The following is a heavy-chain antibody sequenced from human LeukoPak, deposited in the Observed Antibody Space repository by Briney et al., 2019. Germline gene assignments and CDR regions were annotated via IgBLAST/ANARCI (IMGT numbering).Heavy chain of an antibody. Sequence: GGSLRLSCAASGFTFSSYSMNWVRQAPGKGLEWVSSISSSSSYIYYADSVKDRFTISRDNAKNSLYLQMNSLRAEDTAVYYCARDLVYCSGGSCYNRNFDYWGQGTLVTVSS. V-gene: IGHV3-21*01. CDR1: GFTFSSYS. CDR2: ISSSSSYI. D-gene: IGHD2-15*01. J-gene: IGHJ4*01. CDR3: ARDLVYCSGGSCYNRNFDY.